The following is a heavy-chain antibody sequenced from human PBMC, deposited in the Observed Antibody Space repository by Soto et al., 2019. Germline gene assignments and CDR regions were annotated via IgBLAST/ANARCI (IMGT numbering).Heavy chain of an antibody. J-gene: IGHJ6*03. CDR3: ASLAPPPGIPVAGTYYYYYMDV. CDR1: GGSFSGYY. Sequence: QVQLQQWGAGLLKPSETLSRTCAVYGGSFSGYYWSWIRQPPGKGLEWIGEINHSGSTNYNPSLKDRVTISVDTSNNQFSLKLSSVTAADTAVYYCASLAPPPGIPVAGTYYYYYMDVWGKGTTVTVSS. D-gene: IGHD6-19*01. V-gene: IGHV4-34*01. CDR2: INHSGST.